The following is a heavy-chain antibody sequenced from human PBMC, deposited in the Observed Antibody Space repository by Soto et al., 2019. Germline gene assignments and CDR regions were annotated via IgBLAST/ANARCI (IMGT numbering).Heavy chain of an antibody. Sequence: GGSLRFSCAASVLAFSNYSISLVRQAPGKGLECVSTISASGYSSYYGGAVNGRFTTSREHSKSTLYLQMNRLRADDTAVYYCAKGEQPW. CDR3: AKGEQP. J-gene: IGHJ5*02. V-gene: IGHV3-23*01. CDR2: ISASGYSS. CDR1: VLAFSNYS.